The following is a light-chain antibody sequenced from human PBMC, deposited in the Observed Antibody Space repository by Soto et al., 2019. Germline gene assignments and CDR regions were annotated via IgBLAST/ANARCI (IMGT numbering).Light chain of an antibody. J-gene: IGKJ3*01. Sequence: EIVLTQSPATLSLSPGERATLSCRASQSVSSYLAWYQQKPGQAPRLLIYDASNRATGIPARFSGSGSGTDFTLTISSLEPEDFAVYCCQQRATFGPGTKVDIK. CDR1: QSVSSY. CDR2: DAS. V-gene: IGKV3-11*01. CDR3: QQRAT.